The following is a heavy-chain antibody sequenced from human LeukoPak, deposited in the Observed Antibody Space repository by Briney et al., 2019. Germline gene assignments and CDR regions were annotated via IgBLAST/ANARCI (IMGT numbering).Heavy chain of an antibody. V-gene: IGHV1-8*01. J-gene: IGHJ4*02. Sequence: ASVKVSCKASGYTFTSYDINWVRQATGQGLEWMGWMNPNSGDAGYAQKFQGRVTMTRNTSISTAYMELSSLRSEDTAVYYCTRGGWLVLRYFDYWGQGTLVTVSS. D-gene: IGHD3-9*01. CDR2: MNPNSGDA. CDR1: GYTFTSYD. CDR3: TRGGWLVLRYFDY.